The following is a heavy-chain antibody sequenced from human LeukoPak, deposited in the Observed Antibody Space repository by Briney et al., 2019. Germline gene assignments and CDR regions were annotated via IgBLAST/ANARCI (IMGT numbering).Heavy chain of an antibody. J-gene: IGHJ4*02. CDR2: ISSSSSYI. CDR3: TVLREVTNGFLDGY. V-gene: IGHV3-21*04. Sequence: GGSLRLSCAASGFTFSSYEMNWVRQAPGKGLEWVSSISSSSSYIYYADSVKGRFTISRDNAKNSLYLQMNSLKTEDTAVYYCTVLREVTNGFLDGYWGQGTLVTVSS. CDR1: GFTFSSYE. D-gene: IGHD2-8*01.